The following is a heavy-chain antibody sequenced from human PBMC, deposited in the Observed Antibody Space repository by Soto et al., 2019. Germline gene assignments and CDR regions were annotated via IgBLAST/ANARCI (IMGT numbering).Heavy chain of an antibody. V-gene: IGHV3-23*01. CDR2: IRGRGDRT. J-gene: IGHJ4*02. Sequence: EEQLLESGGGLVQPGGSLRLSCAVSGFTFRDYGMSWVRQAPGQGLEWGSAIRGRGDRTYYADSVKGRFTISRDNSKNTLYLQMTSLRAEDTAIYFCAKAVFADSKPFDYWGQGTLVTVSS. D-gene: IGHD2-21*01. CDR1: GFTFRDYG. CDR3: AKAVFADSKPFDY.